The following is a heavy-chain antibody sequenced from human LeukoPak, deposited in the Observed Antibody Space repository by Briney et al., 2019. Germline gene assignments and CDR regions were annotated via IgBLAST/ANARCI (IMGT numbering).Heavy chain of an antibody. V-gene: IGHV4-34*01. CDR1: GGSFSGYY. CDR3: ARAGGPVLLWFGGPYYYMDV. Sequence: SETLSLTCAVYGGSFSGYYWSWIRQPPGKGLEWIGEINHSGSTNYNPSLKSRVTISVDTSKNQFSLKLSSVTAADTAVYYCARAGGPVLLWFGGPYYYMDVWGKGTTVTISS. CDR2: INHSGST. D-gene: IGHD3-10*01. J-gene: IGHJ6*03.